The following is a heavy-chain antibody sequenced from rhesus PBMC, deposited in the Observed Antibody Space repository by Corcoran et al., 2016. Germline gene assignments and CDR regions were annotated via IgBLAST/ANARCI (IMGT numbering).Heavy chain of an antibody. CDR2: ISGSSGST. CDR3: ARLAAAGSIFDY. V-gene: IGHV4-99*01. J-gene: IGHJ4*01. CDR1: GYSISSGYY. D-gene: IGHD6-31*01. Sequence: QVQLQESGPGLVKPSETLSLTCAVSGYSISSGYYWGWIRQPPGKGLEYIGYISGSSGSTYNNPSLKSRVTMSKDTSKSKCALKLSSETAADTAVYYCARLAAAGSIFDYWGQGVLVTVSS.